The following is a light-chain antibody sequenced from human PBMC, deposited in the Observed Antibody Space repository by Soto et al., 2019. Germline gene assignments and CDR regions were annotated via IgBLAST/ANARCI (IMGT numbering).Light chain of an antibody. Sequence: DIQMTQSPSTLSASLGDRVTITCRASQSISGWLAWYQQKPGKPPKILIYDASSLEGGVPSRFSGSGSGTEFTLTISSLQPDDFATYYCQQYYSYPWTFGQGTKVDIK. CDR1: QSISGW. V-gene: IGKV1-5*01. J-gene: IGKJ1*01. CDR2: DAS. CDR3: QQYYSYPWT.